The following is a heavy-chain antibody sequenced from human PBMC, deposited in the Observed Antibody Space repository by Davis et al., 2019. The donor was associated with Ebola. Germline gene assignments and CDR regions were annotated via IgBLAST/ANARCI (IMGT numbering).Heavy chain of an antibody. Sequence: GESLKISCAASGFTFSSYAMSWVRQAPGKGLEWVSAISGSGGSTYYADSVKGRFTISRDNSKNTLYLQMNSLRAEDTAVYYCAKQYSSSSAFDIWGQGTMVTVSS. D-gene: IGHD6-6*01. J-gene: IGHJ3*02. V-gene: IGHV3-23*01. CDR1: GFTFSSYA. CDR3: AKQYSSSSAFDI. CDR2: ISGSGGST.